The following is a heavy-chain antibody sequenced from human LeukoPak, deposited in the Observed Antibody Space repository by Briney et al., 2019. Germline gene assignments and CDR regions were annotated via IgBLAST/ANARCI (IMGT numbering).Heavy chain of an antibody. CDR1: GHSISSGYY. CDR3: ARQAGTGYFDY. V-gene: IGHV4-38-2*01. D-gene: IGHD3-10*01. Sequence: KASETLSLTCAVSGHSISSGYYWGWIRQPPGKGLEWIGSIYHSGSTYYNPSLKSRVTISVDTSKNQFSLKLSSVTAADTAVYYCARQAGTGYFDYWGQGTLVTVSS. J-gene: IGHJ4*02. CDR2: IYHSGST.